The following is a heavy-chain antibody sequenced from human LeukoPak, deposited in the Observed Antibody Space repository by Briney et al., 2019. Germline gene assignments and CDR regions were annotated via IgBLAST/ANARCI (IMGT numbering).Heavy chain of an antibody. J-gene: IGHJ3*02. Sequence: SGPTLVKPTQTLTLTCTFSGFSLSTSGVGVGWIRQPPGKALEWLALIYWDDDKRYSPSLKSRLTITKDTSKNQVVLTMTNMDPVDTATYYCAHTPGITMIVGEAFDIWGQGTMVTVPS. V-gene: IGHV2-5*02. CDR1: GFSLSTSGVG. D-gene: IGHD3-22*01. CDR3: AHTPGITMIVGEAFDI. CDR2: IYWDDDK.